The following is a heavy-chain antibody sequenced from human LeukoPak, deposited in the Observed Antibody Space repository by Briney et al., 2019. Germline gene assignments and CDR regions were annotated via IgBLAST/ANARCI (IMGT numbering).Heavy chain of an antibody. CDR1: GGSFSGYY. CDR2: INHSGST. Sequence: PSETLSLTCAVYGGSFSGYYWSWIRQPPGKGLEWIGEINHSGSTNYNPSLKSRVTISVDTSKNQFSLKLSSVTAADTAVYYCARVRLLWFGELLYPFDPWGQGTLVTVSS. V-gene: IGHV4-34*01. CDR3: ARVRLLWFGELLYPFDP. D-gene: IGHD3-10*01. J-gene: IGHJ5*02.